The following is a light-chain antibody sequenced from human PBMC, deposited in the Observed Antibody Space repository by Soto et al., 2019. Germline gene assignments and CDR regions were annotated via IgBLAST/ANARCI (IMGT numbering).Light chain of an antibody. V-gene: IGKV1-5*01. CDR2: DAS. Sequence: DIQMTQSPSTLSAFVGDRVTITCRASQTIRNYLAWYQQKPGKAPDLLIYDASSLENEVPSRFSGSGFGTEFTRTNSSLQPDDSATYYCQQYGLQGTFGQGTKVDIK. CDR3: QQYGLQGT. J-gene: IGKJ1*01. CDR1: QTIRNY.